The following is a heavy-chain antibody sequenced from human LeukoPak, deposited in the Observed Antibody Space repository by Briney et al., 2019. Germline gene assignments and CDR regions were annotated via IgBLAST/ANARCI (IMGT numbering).Heavy chain of an antibody. CDR1: GFTFSSYG. J-gene: IGHJ3*02. D-gene: IGHD3-3*01. V-gene: IGHV3-30*18. CDR3: AKDRDFAHHPNAFDI. CDR2: ISYDGSNK. Sequence: GGSLRLSCAASGFTFSSYGMHWVRQAPGKGLEWVAVISYDGSNKYYADSVKGRFTISRDNSKNTLYLQMNSLRAEDTAVYYCAKDRDFAHHPNAFDIWGQGTMVTVSS.